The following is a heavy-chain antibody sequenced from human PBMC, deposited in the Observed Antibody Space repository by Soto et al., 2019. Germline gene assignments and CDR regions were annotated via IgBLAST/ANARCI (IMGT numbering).Heavy chain of an antibody. CDR1: GFTFDDDT. CDR2: ISWDGDST. J-gene: IGHJ4*02. Sequence: EVQLVESGGVVVQPGGSLRLSCAASGFTFDDDTMHWVRQAPGKGLEWVSLISWDGDSTYYAYSVKVRFTISRDNSKNSLYLQMNSLRTEDTVLYYCSKDKGLRGELCFDYWGPGTLVTVSS. V-gene: IGHV3-43*01. CDR3: SKDKGLRGELCFDY. D-gene: IGHD3-16*01.